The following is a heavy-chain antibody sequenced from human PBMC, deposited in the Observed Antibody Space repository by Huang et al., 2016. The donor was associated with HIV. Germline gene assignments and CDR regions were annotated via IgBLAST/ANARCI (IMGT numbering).Heavy chain of an antibody. V-gene: IGHV1-2*02. J-gene: IGHJ4*02. CDR2: INPLSGVT. D-gene: IGHD2-15*01. Sequence: QVQLVQYGAEVKKPGASVKVFCRTSGYTFTDYFVPWVRQAPGQGLQWMGSINPLSGVTNYAQKFQGRVTMNRDTSIRTVYMELNRLRSDDTALYYCARTPYSGSHPDYWGQGTLVTVSS. CDR1: GYTFTDYF. CDR3: ARTPYSGSHPDY.